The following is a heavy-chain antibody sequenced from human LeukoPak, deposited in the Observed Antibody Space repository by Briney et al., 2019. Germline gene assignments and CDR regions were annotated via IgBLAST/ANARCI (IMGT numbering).Heavy chain of an antibody. V-gene: IGHV4-4*07. J-gene: IGHJ4*02. Sequence: SETLSLTCTVSGGSISSYYWSWIRQPAGKGLEWIGRIYTSGSTNYNPSLKSRVTMSVDMSKNQFSLKLSSVTAADTAVYYCARDLVTDSSGPFDYWGQGTLVTVSS. CDR2: IYTSGST. CDR1: GGSISSYY. D-gene: IGHD3-22*01. CDR3: ARDLVTDSSGPFDY.